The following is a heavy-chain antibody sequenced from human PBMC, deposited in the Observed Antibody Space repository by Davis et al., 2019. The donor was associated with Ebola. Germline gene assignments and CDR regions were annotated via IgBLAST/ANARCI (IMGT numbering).Heavy chain of an antibody. V-gene: IGHV3-23*01. CDR1: GFTFSSYV. J-gene: IGHJ4*02. CDR2: ISGGGGST. Sequence: PGGSLRLSCAASGFTFSSYVMSWVRQAPGKGLEWVSAISGGGGSTNYADSVKGRFTISRDNSKNTLYLQMNSLRAEDTAAYYCAKDLRLGTAGDDYWGQGTLVTVSA. CDR3: AKDLRLGTAGDDY. D-gene: IGHD3-10*01.